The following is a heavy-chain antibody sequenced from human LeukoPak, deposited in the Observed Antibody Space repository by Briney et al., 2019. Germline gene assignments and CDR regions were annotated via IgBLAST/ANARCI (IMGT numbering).Heavy chain of an antibody. V-gene: IGHV4-4*07. D-gene: IGHD2-15*01. J-gene: IGHJ5*02. CDR1: GGSISSYY. Sequence: SETLSLTCTVSGGSISSYYWSWIRQPAGKGLEWIGRIYTSGSTNYNPPLNSRVTMSVATSKSQFSLKLSSVTAADTAVYYCARDRLLNWFDPWGQGNLVTVSS. CDR2: IYTSGST. CDR3: ARDRLLNWFDP.